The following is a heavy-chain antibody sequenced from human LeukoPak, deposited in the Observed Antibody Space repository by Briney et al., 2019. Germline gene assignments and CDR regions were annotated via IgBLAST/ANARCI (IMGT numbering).Heavy chain of an antibody. D-gene: IGHD3-22*01. CDR1: GFTFSDYY. CDR3: ARAKYDSSGYYYSGFDI. CDR2: ITTSGSPI. Sequence: GGSLRLFCAASGFTFSDYYMGWIRQAPGKGLEWVSYITTSGSPIYYADSVKGRFTMSRDNAKKSLYLQMNSLRAEDTAVYYCARAKYDSSGYYYSGFDIWGQGTMVTVSS. V-gene: IGHV3-11*04. J-gene: IGHJ3*02.